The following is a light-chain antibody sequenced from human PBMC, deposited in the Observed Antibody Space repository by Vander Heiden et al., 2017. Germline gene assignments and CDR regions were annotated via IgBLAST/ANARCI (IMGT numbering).Light chain of an antibody. Sequence: DIAMSHSPDSLSVSLCETATINGKFSQNILYSPNNKNYLAWYQQKAGQPPKLLIYWASTREAGVPDRFSGSGSGTDFTLTISSLQAEDVAVYYCQQYYSTPWTFGQGTKVEIK. J-gene: IGKJ1*01. CDR3: QQYYSTPWT. CDR2: WAS. CDR1: QNILYSPNNKNY. V-gene: IGKV4-1*01.